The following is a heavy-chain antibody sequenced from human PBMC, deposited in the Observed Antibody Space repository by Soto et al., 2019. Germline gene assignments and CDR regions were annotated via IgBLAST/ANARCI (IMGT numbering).Heavy chain of an antibody. V-gene: IGHV4-59*01. CDR3: ARGGWLLNYFDY. CDR2: IYYSGST. CDR1: GGSTSSYY. D-gene: IGHD2-15*01. Sequence: SETLSLSCTASGGSTSSYYWCWLQPPPEKGLEWSGYIYYSGSTNYNPSLKSRVTISVDTSKNQYSLKLSSVTAADTAVYYCARGGWLLNYFDYWGQGTLVTVSS. J-gene: IGHJ4*02.